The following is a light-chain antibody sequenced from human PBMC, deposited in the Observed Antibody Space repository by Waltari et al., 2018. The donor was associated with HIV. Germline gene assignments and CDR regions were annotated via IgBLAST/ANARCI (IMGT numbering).Light chain of an antibody. J-gene: IGLJ3*02. V-gene: IGLV3-19*01. CDR3: NSRDSSGNHWV. CDR2: AKN. Sequence: SSEMTQDPAVSVALGQTVRITCQGDSLRSYYANRYQQKPGQAPVLVMYAKNNRPSGIPDRFSGSSSGNTASLTITGAQAEDEAVYFCNSRDSSGNHWVFGGGTRLAVL. CDR1: SLRSYY.